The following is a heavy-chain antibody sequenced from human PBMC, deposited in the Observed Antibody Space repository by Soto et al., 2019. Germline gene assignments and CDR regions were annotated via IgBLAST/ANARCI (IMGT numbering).Heavy chain of an antibody. V-gene: IGHV3-30-3*01. Sequence: PGGSQRLSCAASGFTFISYARHWVRQAPGKGLEWVAVISYDGSNKYYADSVKGRFTISRDNSKNTLYLQMNSLRAEDTAVYYCARVFEGESMATTRDYWGQGTLVTVSS. CDR2: ISYDGSNK. J-gene: IGHJ4*02. CDR3: ARVFEGESMATTRDY. D-gene: IGHD5-12*01. CDR1: GFTFISYA.